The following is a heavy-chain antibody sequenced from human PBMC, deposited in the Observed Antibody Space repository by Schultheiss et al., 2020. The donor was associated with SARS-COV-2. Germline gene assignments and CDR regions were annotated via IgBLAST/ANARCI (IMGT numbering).Heavy chain of an antibody. CDR1: GFSFSIYA. D-gene: IGHD1-1*01. CDR2: ISGTGGRT. J-gene: IGHJ4*02. V-gene: IGHV3-23*01. Sequence: GESLKISCAVSGFSFSIYAMSWVRQAPGKGLEWVSDISGTGGRTDYADSVKGRFTISRDNSKNTLYLQMSTLRAEDTAVYYCAKGAATTVIDYWGQGTLVTVSS. CDR3: AKGAATTVIDY.